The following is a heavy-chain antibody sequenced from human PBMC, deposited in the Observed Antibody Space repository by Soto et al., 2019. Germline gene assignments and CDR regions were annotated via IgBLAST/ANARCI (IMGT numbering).Heavy chain of an antibody. CDR1: GFSLSTSGVG. CDR3: AHRHGMGEMRR. Sequence: QITLKESGPTLVKPTQTLTLTCTFSGFSLSTSGVGVGWIRQPPGKALEWLALIYWDDDKLYSPSLKSRLTITKDISKNQVVLTVTNMDPVDTGTYYCAHRHGMGEMRRWGQGTLVTVSS. V-gene: IGHV2-5*02. CDR2: IYWDDDK. D-gene: IGHD3-16*01. J-gene: IGHJ4*02.